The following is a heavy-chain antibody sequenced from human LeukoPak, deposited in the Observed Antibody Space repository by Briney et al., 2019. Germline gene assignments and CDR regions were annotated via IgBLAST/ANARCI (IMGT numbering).Heavy chain of an antibody. Sequence: GGSLRLSCAASEFTFSSYSMKWVRQAPRKGLEWVSYISSSSSTIYYADSVKGRFTISRDNTKNSLYLQMNSQRAEDTAVYYCARDLGYSSGWPFDSWGQGTLVTVSS. CDR3: ARDLGYSSGWPFDS. V-gene: IGHV3-48*04. D-gene: IGHD6-19*01. J-gene: IGHJ4*02. CDR1: EFTFSSYS. CDR2: ISSSSSTI.